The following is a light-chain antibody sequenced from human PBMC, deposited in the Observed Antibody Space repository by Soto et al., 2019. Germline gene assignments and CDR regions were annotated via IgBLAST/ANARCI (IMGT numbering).Light chain of an antibody. CDR2: GAA. CDR3: QLYGSSPMYT. CDR1: QSVTSTS. Sequence: EIVLSQSPGTLSLSPGERATLSCRASQSVTSTSLSWYQQKTSQAPRLLIYGAANRATGIPDRFSGRGSGTDFTLTISRLEPEDFAVYYCQLYGSSPMYTFGQGTTLELK. V-gene: IGKV3-20*01. J-gene: IGKJ2*01.